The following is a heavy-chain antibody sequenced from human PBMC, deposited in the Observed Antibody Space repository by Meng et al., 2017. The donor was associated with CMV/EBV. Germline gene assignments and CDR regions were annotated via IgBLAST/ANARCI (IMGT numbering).Heavy chain of an antibody. D-gene: IGHD3-10*01. CDR2: IVVGSGNT. V-gene: IGHV1-58*01. J-gene: IGHJ6*02. CDR1: GFTFTRSA. Sequence: SVKVSCKASGFTFTRSAVQWVRQARGQRLEWIGWIVVGSGNTNYAQKFQERVTITRDMSTSTAYMELSSLRSEDTAVYYCAAGPSGRVYLVDVWGQGTTVTVSS. CDR3: AAGPSGRVYLVDV.